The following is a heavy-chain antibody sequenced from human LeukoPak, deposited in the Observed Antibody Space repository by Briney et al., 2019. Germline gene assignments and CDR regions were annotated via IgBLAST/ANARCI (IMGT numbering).Heavy chain of an antibody. CDR1: LDSISSFY. Sequence: SETLSLTCNVSLDSISSFYWSWIRQSAGAGLEWIGRIYTTGKTDYNPSLKSRVTVSVDTSRNQVSLKLRSVTAADTAVYYCARDVGASNFDYWGQGILVTVSS. CDR2: IYTTGKT. D-gene: IGHD1-26*01. J-gene: IGHJ4*02. V-gene: IGHV4-4*07. CDR3: ARDVGASNFDY.